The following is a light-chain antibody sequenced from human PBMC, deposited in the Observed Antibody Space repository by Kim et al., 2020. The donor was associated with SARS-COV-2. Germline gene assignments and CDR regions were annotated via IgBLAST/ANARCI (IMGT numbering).Light chain of an antibody. CDR1: QSLLHSIGYNY. CDR2: LGS. CDR3: MQALQTPIT. V-gene: IGKV2-28*01. J-gene: IGKJ5*01. Sequence: DIVMTQSPLSLPVTPGEPASISCRSSQSLLHSIGYNYLDWYLQKPGPSPQLLIYLGSNRASGVPDRFSGSGSGTDFTLKISRVEAEDVGVYYCMQALQTPITFGQGTRLEIK.